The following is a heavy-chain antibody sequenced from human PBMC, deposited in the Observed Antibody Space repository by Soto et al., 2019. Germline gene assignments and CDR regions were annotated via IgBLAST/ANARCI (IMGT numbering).Heavy chain of an antibody. CDR1: GYTFATYG. D-gene: IGHD6-6*01. Sequence: QVQLVQSGAEVKKPGASVKVSCRASGYTFATYGISWVRQAPGQGLEWMGWISVYNGDTNYAQKFQGRVTMTTDTSTSTAYMEVRSLRSDDTAVYYCARDRVAVRPGWFDPWGQRTLVTVSS. CDR3: ARDRVAVRPGWFDP. V-gene: IGHV1-18*01. J-gene: IGHJ5*02. CDR2: ISVYNGDT.